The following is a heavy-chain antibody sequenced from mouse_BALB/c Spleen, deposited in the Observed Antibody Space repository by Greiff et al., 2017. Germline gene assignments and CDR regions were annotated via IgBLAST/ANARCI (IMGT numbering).Heavy chain of an antibody. CDR1: GYTFTSYW. CDR3: AKTGYGDYRDY. J-gene: IGHJ2*01. D-gene: IGHD2-13*01. V-gene: IGHV1-7*01. CDR2: INPSTGYT. Sequence: QVQLQQSGAELAKPGASVKMSCKASGYTFTSYWMHWVKQRPGQGLEWIGYINPSTGYTEYNQKFKDKATLTADKSSSTAYMQLISLTSEDSAVSSGAKTGYGDYRDYWGQGTTLTVSS.